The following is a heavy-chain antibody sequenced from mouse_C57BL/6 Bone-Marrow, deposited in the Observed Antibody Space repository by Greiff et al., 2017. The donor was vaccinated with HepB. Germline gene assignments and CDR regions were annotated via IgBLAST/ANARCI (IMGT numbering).Heavy chain of an antibody. CDR2: ISSGGSYT. CDR1: GFTFSSYG. Sequence: DVMLVESGGDLVKPGGSLKLSCAVSGFTFSSYGMSWVRQTPDKRLGWVATISSGGSYTYYPDSVKGRFTISRDNAKNTLYLQMSSLKSEDTAMYYCARKKRLLLRDWYFDVWGTGTPVTVSS. CDR3: ARKKRLLLRDWYFDV. J-gene: IGHJ1*03. V-gene: IGHV5-6*02. D-gene: IGHD1-1*01.